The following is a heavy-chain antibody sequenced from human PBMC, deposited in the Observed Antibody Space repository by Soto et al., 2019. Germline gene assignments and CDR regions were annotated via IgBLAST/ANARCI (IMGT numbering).Heavy chain of an antibody. Sequence: GESLKISCKGSGNSFTSYWIGWVRQMPGKGLEWMGIINPGDSDTRYSPSFQGQVTISVDKSISTAYLQWRTLKASDTAMYYCARAPSGYYDSNGYLRVWGMDVWGQGTTVTVSS. J-gene: IGHJ6*02. D-gene: IGHD3-22*01. V-gene: IGHV5-51*01. CDR2: INPGDSDT. CDR3: ARAPSGYYDSNGYLRVWGMDV. CDR1: GNSFTSYW.